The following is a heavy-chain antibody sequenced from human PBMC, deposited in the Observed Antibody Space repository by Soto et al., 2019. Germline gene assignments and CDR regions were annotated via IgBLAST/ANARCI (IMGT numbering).Heavy chain of an antibody. V-gene: IGHV3-48*03. D-gene: IGHD3-22*01. Sequence: GGSLRLSCRASGFTFSSYEMTWVRQAPGKGLEWVSYISKSGGTIHYADSVKGRFTVSRDNAEDSPYLQMNSLRAEDTAVYFCAGYYYYPSGYYPAFDYWVQVTLVTFSS. CDR3: AGYYYYPSGYYPAFDY. CDR2: ISKSGGTI. CDR1: GFTFSSYE. J-gene: IGHJ4*02.